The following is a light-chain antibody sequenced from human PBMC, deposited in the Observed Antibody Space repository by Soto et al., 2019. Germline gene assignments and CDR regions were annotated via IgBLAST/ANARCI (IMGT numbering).Light chain of an antibody. Sequence: ILMTQSPATLSVSPGGRATLSCRASEDVSSKLAWYQQKPGLPPRLVIYDASTRATGIPGRFSGSGSGKDFTLTISGLQSEDFAVYYCQQYNNWPPLTFGGGTKVDIK. CDR2: DAS. CDR1: EDVSSK. CDR3: QQYNNWPPLT. V-gene: IGKV3-15*01. J-gene: IGKJ4*01.